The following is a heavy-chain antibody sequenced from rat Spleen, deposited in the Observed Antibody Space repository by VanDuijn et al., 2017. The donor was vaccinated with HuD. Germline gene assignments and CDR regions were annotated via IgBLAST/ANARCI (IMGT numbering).Heavy chain of an antibody. V-gene: IGHV5-31*01. CDR2: ITNASGGT. J-gene: IGHJ3*01. Sequence: EVQLVESGGGLVQPGRSLKLSCVTSGFTFNYYWMTWIRQAPGKGLEWVASITNASGGTHYPDSVKGRFTISRDNAKNTQYLQMDSLRSEDTATYYCARHDWEDWFAYWGQGTLVTVSS. CDR3: ARHDWEDWFAY. CDR1: GFTFNYYW. D-gene: IGHD5-1*01.